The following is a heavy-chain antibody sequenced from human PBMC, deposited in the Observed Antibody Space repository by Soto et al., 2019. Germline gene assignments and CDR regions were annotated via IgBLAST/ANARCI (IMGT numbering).Heavy chain of an antibody. Sequence: GGSLRLSCVASGFSFSSYAMGWVRQAPGKGLEWVSTITSSGVTTYYADSVKGRFTISRDNSKNTVYLQMNSLRGEDTAVFFCAKGEKPVAYYFFDYSGLGTLVTVYS. CDR2: ITSSGVTT. CDR1: GFSFSSYA. V-gene: IGHV3-23*01. J-gene: IGHJ4*02. D-gene: IGHD2-21*01. CDR3: AKGEKPVAYYFFDY.